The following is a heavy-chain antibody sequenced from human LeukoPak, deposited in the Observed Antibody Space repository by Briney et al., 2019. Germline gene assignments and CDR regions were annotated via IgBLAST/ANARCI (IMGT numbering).Heavy chain of an antibody. CDR3: ARDPQDSGWYTDYFDY. V-gene: IGHV3-23*01. J-gene: IGHJ4*02. CDR1: GFTFSSYA. D-gene: IGHD6-19*01. Sequence: GGSLRLSCAASGFTFSSYAMSWVRQAPGKGLEWVSTISGSGGSTSYADSVKGRFTISRDNSKNTLYLQMNSLRAEDTAVYYCARDPQDSGWYTDYFDYWGQGTLVTVSS. CDR2: ISGSGGST.